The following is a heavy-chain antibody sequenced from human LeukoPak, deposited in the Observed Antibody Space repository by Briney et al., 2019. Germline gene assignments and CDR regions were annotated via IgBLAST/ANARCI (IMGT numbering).Heavy chain of an antibody. J-gene: IGHJ3*02. Sequence: ASVKVSCEASGYTFTSHDINWVRQAAGQGLEWMGWMNPSSGTRGYAQKFQGRVTMTRDTSINTAYMELSSLRSEDTAVYYCARSRGNYYDSSGYYPDSLDIWGQGTMVTVSS. V-gene: IGHV1-8*01. CDR1: GYTFTSHD. CDR3: ARSRGNYYDSSGYYPDSLDI. CDR2: MNPSSGTR. D-gene: IGHD3-22*01.